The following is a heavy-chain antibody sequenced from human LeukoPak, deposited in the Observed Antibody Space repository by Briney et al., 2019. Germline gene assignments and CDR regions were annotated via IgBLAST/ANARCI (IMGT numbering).Heavy chain of an antibody. CDR1: DGSISSYY. CDR2: IYYSGST. J-gene: IGHJ4*02. V-gene: IGHV4-59*12. D-gene: IGHD3-10*01. Sequence: SETLSLTCTVSDGSISSYYWSWIRQPPGKGLEWIGYIYYSGSTNYNPSLKSRVTISVDTSKNQFSLKLSSVTAADTAVYYCARDLTTMVRGVFDYWGQGTLVTVSS. CDR3: ARDLTTMVRGVFDY.